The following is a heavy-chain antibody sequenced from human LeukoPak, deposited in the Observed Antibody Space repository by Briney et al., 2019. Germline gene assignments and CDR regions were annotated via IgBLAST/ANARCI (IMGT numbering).Heavy chain of an antibody. CDR1: GFTFSSNW. J-gene: IGHJ4*02. CDR2: INSDGSST. V-gene: IGHV3-74*01. Sequence: TGGSLRLSCAASGFTFSSNWMHWVRQAPGKGLVWVSRINSDGSSTNYADSVRGRFTIPRDNATNTLYLQMNSLRAEDTAVYYCANYGSVYFYYWGQGTLVTVPS. CDR3: ANYGSVYFYY. D-gene: IGHD4-17*01.